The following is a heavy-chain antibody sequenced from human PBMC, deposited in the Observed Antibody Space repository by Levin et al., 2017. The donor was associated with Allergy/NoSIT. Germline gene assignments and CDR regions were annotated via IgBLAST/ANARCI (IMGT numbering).Heavy chain of an antibody. D-gene: IGHD2-15*01. CDR3: ARDAYCSGGSCYVY. CDR2: IKQDGSEK. J-gene: IGHJ4*02. CDR1: GFTFSTYW. V-gene: IGHV3-7*04. Sequence: GESLKISCAASGFTFSTYWMSWVRQAPGKGLEWVANIKQDGSEKNYVDSVKGRFTISRDNAENSLDLQMNSLGAEDTAVYYCARDAYCSGGSCYVYWGQETLVTVSS.